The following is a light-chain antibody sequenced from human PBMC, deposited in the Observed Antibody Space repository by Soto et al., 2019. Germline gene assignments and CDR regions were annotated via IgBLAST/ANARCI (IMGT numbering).Light chain of an antibody. J-gene: IGKJ5*01. CDR3: QQYNNWPIT. CDR2: GAS. V-gene: IGKV3-15*01. Sequence: EIVMTQSPATLSVSPGERATLSCRASQSVSTNLAWYQQKPGQAPRLLIYGASTGATGIPARFSGSGSGTECTLTISSLQSEDVAVYYCQQYNNWPITLGQGTRLEIK. CDR1: QSVSTN.